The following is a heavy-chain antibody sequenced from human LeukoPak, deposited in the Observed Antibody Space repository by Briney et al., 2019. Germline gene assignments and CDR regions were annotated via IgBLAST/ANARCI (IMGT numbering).Heavy chain of an antibody. J-gene: IGHJ5*02. CDR1: GYTFTSYG. CDR2: ISAYNGNT. Sequence: ASVKVSCKASGYTFTSYGISWVRQAPGQGLEWMGWISAYNGNTNYAQKLQGRVTMTTDTSTSTAYMELRSLRSDDTAVYYCARVFDSSGWCNWFDPWGQGTLVTVSS. CDR3: ARVFDSSGWCNWFDP. V-gene: IGHV1-18*01. D-gene: IGHD6-19*01.